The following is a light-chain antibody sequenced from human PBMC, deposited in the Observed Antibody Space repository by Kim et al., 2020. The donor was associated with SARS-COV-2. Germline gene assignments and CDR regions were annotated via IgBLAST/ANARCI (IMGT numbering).Light chain of an antibody. Sequence: VALGQTVRITCQGDSLRSYYATWYQQKPGQAPILLIYGKNNRPSGIPDRFSGSSSGNTASLTITGTQAGDEADYYCNSRDTNDIVLFGGGTQLAVL. J-gene: IGLJ2*01. V-gene: IGLV3-19*01. CDR1: SLRSYY. CDR3: NSRDTNDIVL. CDR2: GKN.